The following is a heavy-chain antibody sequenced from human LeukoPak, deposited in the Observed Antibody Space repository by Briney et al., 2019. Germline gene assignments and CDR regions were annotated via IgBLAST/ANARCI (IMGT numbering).Heavy chain of an antibody. J-gene: IGHJ4*02. CDR2: VTDSGDDT. CDR1: GFTFSSYA. CDR3: AKGSAAGRPYYLDY. D-gene: IGHD6-25*01. Sequence: GGSLRLSCAASGFTFSSYAMSWVHQAPGKGLEWVSAVTDSGDDTYSADSVKGRFTISRDNSKNTLYLQMNSLRAEDTAVYFCAKGSAAGRPYYLDYWGQGALVTVSS. V-gene: IGHV3-23*01.